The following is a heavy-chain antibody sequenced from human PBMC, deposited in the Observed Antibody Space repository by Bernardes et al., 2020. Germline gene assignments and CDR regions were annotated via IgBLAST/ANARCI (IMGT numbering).Heavy chain of an antibody. D-gene: IGHD5-18*01. CDR3: AKAVRGYSYGEFDC. CDR1: GFNVSSNY. CDR2: VFGGAGT. J-gene: IGHJ4*02. Sequence: VGSLSLSCAASGFNVSSNYMSWVRQAPGRGLEWISVVFGGAGTYYADSVKGRFTISRDNSKNTLYLQLNSLRVEDTAVYFCAKAVRGYSYGEFDCWGQGTLVTVSS. V-gene: IGHV3-53*01.